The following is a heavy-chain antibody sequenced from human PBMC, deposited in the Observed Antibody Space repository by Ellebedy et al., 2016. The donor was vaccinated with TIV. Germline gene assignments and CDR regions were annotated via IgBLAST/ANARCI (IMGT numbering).Heavy chain of an antibody. V-gene: IGHV3-23*01. D-gene: IGHD5-18*01. CDR1: GFTFSSYA. Sequence: PGGSLRLSCAASGFTFSSYAMSWVRQAPGKGLEWVSTISSTGSRTYYADSVKGRFTISRDNSKRTVDLQMNSLRAEDTAVYSCAKDRTPGDGYWVLDNWGQGTLVSVSS. J-gene: IGHJ4*02. CDR3: AKDRTPGDGYWVLDN. CDR2: ISSTGSRT.